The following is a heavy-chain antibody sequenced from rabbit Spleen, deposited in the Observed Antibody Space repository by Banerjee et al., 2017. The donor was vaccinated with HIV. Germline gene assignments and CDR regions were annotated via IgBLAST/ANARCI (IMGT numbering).Heavy chain of an antibody. D-gene: IGHD7-1*01. Sequence: QEQLKETGGGLVQPGGSLTLSCKASGFDVSSDYMSWVRQAPGKGLEWIGCINTGSGSTYYASWAKGRFTISKTSSTTVTLQMTGLTAADTATYFCTREPYISGSANDNLWGQGTLVTVS. V-gene: IGHV1S45*01. CDR1: GFDVSSDYM. CDR2: INTGSGST. J-gene: IGHJ3*01. CDR3: TREPYISGSANDNL.